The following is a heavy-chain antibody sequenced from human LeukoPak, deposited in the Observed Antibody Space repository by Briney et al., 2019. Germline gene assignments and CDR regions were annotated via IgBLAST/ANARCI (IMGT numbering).Heavy chain of an antibody. CDR1: GGSFSGYY. CDR2: INRSGST. V-gene: IGHV4-34*01. Sequence: PSETLSLTCAVYGGSFSGYYWSWIRQPPGKGLEWIGEINRSGSTNYNPSLKSRVTISVDTSKNQFSLKLSSVTAADTAVYYCASTYYDFWSGYYANYYYMDVWGKGTTVTVSS. D-gene: IGHD3-3*01. CDR3: ASTYYDFWSGYYANYYYMDV. J-gene: IGHJ6*03.